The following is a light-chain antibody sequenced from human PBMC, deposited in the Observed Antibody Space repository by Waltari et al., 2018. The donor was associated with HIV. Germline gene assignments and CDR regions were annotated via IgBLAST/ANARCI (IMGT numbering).Light chain of an antibody. CDR2: EIT. CDR1: SSDVGSSNY. Sequence: QSALTQPPSASGFPGQSVTISCTGTSSDVGSSNYVAWYQQYPVKAPKLLIYEITKRPSGVPDRFTGSKSGNTASLTVSGLQAGDEADYYCLLSCHDARPVFGGGTKLFVL. CDR3: LLSCHDARPV. J-gene: IGLJ3*02. V-gene: IGLV2-8*01.